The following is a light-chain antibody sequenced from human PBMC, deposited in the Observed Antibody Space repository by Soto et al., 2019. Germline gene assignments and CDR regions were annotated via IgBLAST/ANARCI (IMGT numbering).Light chain of an antibody. J-gene: IGKJ4*01. Sequence: DIQMTQSPSSLSASVGDRVTITCQASQDVSNYLSWYQQKPGKAPKLLIYAASNLETVVPLRFSGSGSGTHFTFTISSLQPEDIATYYCQQYDNLPFTFGGGSNVEIK. V-gene: IGKV1-33*01. CDR3: QQYDNLPFT. CDR1: QDVSNY. CDR2: AAS.